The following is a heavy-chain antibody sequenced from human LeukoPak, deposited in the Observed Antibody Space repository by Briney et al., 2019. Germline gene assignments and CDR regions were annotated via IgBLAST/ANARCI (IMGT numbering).Heavy chain of an antibody. Sequence: GGSLRLSCAASGFTFSSYWMSWVRQAPGKGLEWVANIKQDGSEKYYVDSVKGRFTISRDNAKNSLYLQMNSLRAEDTAVYYCARELNGAVAPSDYWGQGTLVTVSS. CDR3: ARELNGAVAPSDY. CDR1: GFTFSSYW. J-gene: IGHJ4*02. V-gene: IGHV3-7*01. CDR2: IKQDGSEK. D-gene: IGHD6-19*01.